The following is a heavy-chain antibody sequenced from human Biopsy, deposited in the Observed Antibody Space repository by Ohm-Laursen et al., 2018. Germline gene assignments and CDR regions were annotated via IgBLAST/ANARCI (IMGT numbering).Heavy chain of an antibody. Sequence: ASVKVSCNASGYTFAGYYLHWVRQALGHGLEWMGWINPNSGNANYAQSFQGRLTVTRDTSISTAYMELTSLTFDDTAIYYCARVPAYPSIDGYYGLDLWGQGTTVIVSS. CDR1: GYTFAGYY. J-gene: IGHJ6*02. CDR3: ARVPAYPSIDGYYGLDL. CDR2: INPNSGNA. V-gene: IGHV1-2*02. D-gene: IGHD3-9*01.